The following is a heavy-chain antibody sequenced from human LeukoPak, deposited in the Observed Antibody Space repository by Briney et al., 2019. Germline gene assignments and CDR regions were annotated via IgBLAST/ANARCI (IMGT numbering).Heavy chain of an antibody. V-gene: IGHV3-7*05. J-gene: IGHJ4*02. CDR1: GFTFSSYW. D-gene: IGHD2-15*01. CDR3: AGGQGWLLDY. Sequence: SGGSLRLSCAASGFTFSSYWMTWVRRAPGKGLEWVANIKQDGSEQYYVDSVRGRFTISRDNAKNSLFLKMNSLRVEDTAVYYCAGGQGWLLDYWGQGALVTVSS. CDR2: IKQDGSEQ.